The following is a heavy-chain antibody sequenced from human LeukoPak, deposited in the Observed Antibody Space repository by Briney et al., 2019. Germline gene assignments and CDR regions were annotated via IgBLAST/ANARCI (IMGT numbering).Heavy chain of an antibody. CDR2: ISYDGSNK. V-gene: IGHV3-30*18. J-gene: IGHJ4*02. CDR1: GFTFSSYG. D-gene: IGHD5-24*01. CDR3: AKGALRDGYTKHDYYFDY. Sequence: PGGSLRLSCAASGFTFSSYGMHWVRQAPGKGLEWVAVISYDGSNKYYADSVKGRFTISRDNSKNTLYLQMNSLRAEDTAVYYCAKGALRDGYTKHDYYFDYWGQGTLVTVSS.